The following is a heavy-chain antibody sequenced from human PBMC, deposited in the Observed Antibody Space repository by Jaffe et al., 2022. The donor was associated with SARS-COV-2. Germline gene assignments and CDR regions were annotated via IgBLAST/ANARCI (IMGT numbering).Heavy chain of an antibody. V-gene: IGHV5-51*01. CDR2: IYPGDSDT. J-gene: IGHJ5*02. CDR3: ARDGAPYSGYDLGHNWFDP. Sequence: EVQLVQSGAEVKKPGESLKISCKGSGYSFTSYWIGWVRQMPGKGLEWMGIIYPGDSDTRYSPSFQGQVTISADKSISTAYLQWSSLKASDTAMYYCARDGAPYSGYDLGHNWFDPWGQGTLVTVSS. CDR1: GYSFTSYW. D-gene: IGHD5-12*01.